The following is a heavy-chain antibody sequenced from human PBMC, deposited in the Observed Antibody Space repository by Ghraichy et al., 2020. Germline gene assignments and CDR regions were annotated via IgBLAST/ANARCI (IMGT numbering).Heavy chain of an antibody. CDR3: AKDRSGSYYGAFDI. V-gene: IGHV3-30*18. CDR1: GFTFSSYG. D-gene: IGHD1-26*01. J-gene: IGHJ3*02. Sequence: GESLNISCAASGFTFSSYGMHWVRQAPGKGLEWVAVISYDGSNKYYADSVKGRFTISRDNSKNTLYLQMNSLRAEDTAVYYCAKDRSGSYYGAFDIWGQGTMVTVSS. CDR2: ISYDGSNK.